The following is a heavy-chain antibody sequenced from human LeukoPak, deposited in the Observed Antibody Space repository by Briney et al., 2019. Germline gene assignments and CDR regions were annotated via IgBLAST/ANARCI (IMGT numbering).Heavy chain of an antibody. D-gene: IGHD3-10*01. J-gene: IGHJ5*02. V-gene: IGHV3-69-1*01. CDR3: ARTDYYGSGSPIVDFDP. CDR1: GFTFSDYY. CDR2: ISSSSTI. Sequence: GGYLRLSCAASGFTFSDYYMNWVRQAPGKGLEWVSSISSSSTIYYADSVKGRFTISRDNAKNSLYLQMNSLRAEDTAVYYCARTDYYGSGSPIVDFDPWGQGTLVTVSS.